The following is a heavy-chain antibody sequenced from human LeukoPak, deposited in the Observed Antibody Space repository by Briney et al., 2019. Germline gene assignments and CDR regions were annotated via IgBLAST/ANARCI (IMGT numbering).Heavy chain of an antibody. Sequence: GGSLRLSCAASGFGFGYYDMHWVRQAPGKGLECVSAINSNGQTIHYADSVKGRFTVSRDNSNNTLYLQMGGLKPEDMAVYYCARFVSSGPLWGQGTMVTVSS. CDR3: ARFVSSGPL. CDR1: GFGFGYYD. J-gene: IGHJ3*01. V-gene: IGHV3-64*02. D-gene: IGHD3-22*01. CDR2: INSNGQTI.